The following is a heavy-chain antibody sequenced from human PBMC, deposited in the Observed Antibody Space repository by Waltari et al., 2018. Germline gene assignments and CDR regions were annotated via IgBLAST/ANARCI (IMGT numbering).Heavy chain of an antibody. CDR2: VNPSSGVT. CDR1: GSTFTENY. CDR3: ARGGPTIFGVLNTKRFDY. D-gene: IGHD3-3*01. Sequence: QVQLVQSGAEVKKPGASVKVSCKASGSTFTENYMHWVRQAPGQGLEWMGRVNPSSGVTNDAQKFQGRVTMTRDTSINTVDMELSRLRSDDTAEYYCARGGPTIFGVLNTKRFDYWGQGTLVTVSS. V-gene: IGHV1-2*06. J-gene: IGHJ4*02.